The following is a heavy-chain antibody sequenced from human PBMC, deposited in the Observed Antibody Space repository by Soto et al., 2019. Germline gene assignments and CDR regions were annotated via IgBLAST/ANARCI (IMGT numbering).Heavy chain of an antibody. Sequence: QVQLVQSGPEVKKPGASVKVSCKASGYRFTSYGVSWVRQAHGHGLEWMGWIIANSGNTDYAQKFRGRVTMTTETSTSTAYMDLRSLISDHTAVYYCVTDPQRNDYSGQAPRVTASS. CDR3: VTDPQRNDY. J-gene: IGHJ4*02. CDR1: GYRFTSYG. CDR2: IIANSGNT. V-gene: IGHV1-18*04.